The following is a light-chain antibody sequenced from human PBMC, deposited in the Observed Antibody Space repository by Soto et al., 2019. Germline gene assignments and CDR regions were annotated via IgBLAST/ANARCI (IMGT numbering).Light chain of an antibody. CDR1: QSVRSN. V-gene: IGKV3-15*01. Sequence: EIVMTQSPATLSVSPGERATLSCRASQSVRSNLAWYQQKPGQAPRLLIYGASTRATGIPARFSGSGSGTEFTPIISSLQSEDFALYYCQQYNNWPALTFGGGTKVEIK. J-gene: IGKJ4*01. CDR3: QQYNNWPALT. CDR2: GAS.